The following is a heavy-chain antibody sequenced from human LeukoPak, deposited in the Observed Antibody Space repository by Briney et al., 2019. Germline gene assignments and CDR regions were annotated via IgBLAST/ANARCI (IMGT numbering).Heavy chain of an antibody. V-gene: IGHV1-18*01. CDR3: ARESRRITMIVVARTHAFDI. J-gene: IGHJ3*02. D-gene: IGHD3-22*01. CDR2: ISAHNGNT. CDR1: GYSFINSYG. Sequence: GASVKVSCTASGYSFINSYGISWVRQAPGQGLEWMGWISAHNGNTNYAQKLQGRVTMTTDTSTSTAYMELRSLRSDDTAVYYCARESRRITMIVVARTHAFDIWGQGTMVTVSS.